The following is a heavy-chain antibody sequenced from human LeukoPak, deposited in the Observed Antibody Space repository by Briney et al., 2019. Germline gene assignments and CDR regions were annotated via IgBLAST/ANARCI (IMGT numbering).Heavy chain of an antibody. CDR3: ARALGEYYFDD. CDR1: GYTFTGYY. Sequence: ASVKVSCKASGYTFTGYYMHWVRQAPGQGLEWMGWINPNSGGTNYAQKFQGRATMTRDTSTNTAYMELSRLRSDDTAVYYCARALGEYYFDDWGQGTLVTVSS. CDR2: INPNSGGT. J-gene: IGHJ4*02. D-gene: IGHD3-10*01. V-gene: IGHV1-2*02.